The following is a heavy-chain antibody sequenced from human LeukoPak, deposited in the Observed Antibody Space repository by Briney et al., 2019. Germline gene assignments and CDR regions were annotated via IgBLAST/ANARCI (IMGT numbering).Heavy chain of an antibody. Sequence: PGGSLRLSCAASGFTASSNYMSWVRQAPGKGLEWVSVIYSGGSTYYADSVKGRFTISRDNSRNTLYLQMNSLRAEDTAVYYCAKDPRYCSSTSCVDYWGQGTLVTVSS. D-gene: IGHD2-2*01. CDR1: GFTASSNY. CDR2: IYSGGST. V-gene: IGHV3-53*01. J-gene: IGHJ4*02. CDR3: AKDPRYCSSTSCVDY.